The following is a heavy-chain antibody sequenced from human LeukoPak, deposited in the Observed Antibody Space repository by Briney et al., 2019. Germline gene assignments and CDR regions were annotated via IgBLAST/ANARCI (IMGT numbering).Heavy chain of an antibody. Sequence: GGSLRLSCEASGFTFTSYAMNWVRQAPGKGLEWVSAISGIGISTYYADSVKGRFTISRDNSKNTLYLQMNSLRAEDTAVYYCAKGEDVAAAGKFDYWGQGTLVTVSS. CDR2: ISGIGIST. CDR1: GFTFTSYA. D-gene: IGHD6-13*01. V-gene: IGHV3-23*01. CDR3: AKGEDVAAAGKFDY. J-gene: IGHJ4*02.